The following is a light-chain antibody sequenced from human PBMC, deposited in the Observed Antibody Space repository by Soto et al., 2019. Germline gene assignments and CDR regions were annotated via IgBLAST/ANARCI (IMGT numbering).Light chain of an antibody. CDR3: AAWDDSLSAVV. J-gene: IGLJ2*01. CDR1: SSNIGSNY. Sequence: QSVLTQPPSASWTPGQRVTISCSGSSSNIGSNYVYWYQQFPGSAPKLLIYRNDQRPSGVPDRFSGSKSGTSASLAISGPRSEDEADYYCAAWDDSLSAVVFGGGTKVTVL. CDR2: RND. V-gene: IGLV1-47*01.